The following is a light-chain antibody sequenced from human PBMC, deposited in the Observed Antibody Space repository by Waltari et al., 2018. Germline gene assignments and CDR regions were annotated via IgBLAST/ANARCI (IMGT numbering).Light chain of an antibody. CDR2: DAS. V-gene: IGKV3-20*01. CDR3: QKYGTHPAT. CDR1: QSVSRT. J-gene: IGKJ1*01. Sequence: EIVLTQSPGTLSLSPGERATLSCRASQSVSRTLAWYQQTAGQAPRLLIYDASSRATDIPDRFSGSGSGTDFSLTISRLEPEDFAVYYCQKYGTHPATFGQGTRVEIK.